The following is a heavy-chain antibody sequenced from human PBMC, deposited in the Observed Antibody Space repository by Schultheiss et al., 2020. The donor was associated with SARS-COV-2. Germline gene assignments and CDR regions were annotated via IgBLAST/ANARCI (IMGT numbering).Heavy chain of an antibody. Sequence: GSLRLSCTVSGGSISSYYWSWIRQPPGKGLEWIGYIYYSGSTYYNPSLKSRVTISVDTSKNQFSLKLSSVTAADTAVYYCARTYYYDRRAFDIWGQGTMVTVSS. CDR2: IYYSGST. J-gene: IGHJ3*02. D-gene: IGHD3-22*01. V-gene: IGHV4-59*08. CDR1: GGSISSYY. CDR3: ARTYYYDRRAFDI.